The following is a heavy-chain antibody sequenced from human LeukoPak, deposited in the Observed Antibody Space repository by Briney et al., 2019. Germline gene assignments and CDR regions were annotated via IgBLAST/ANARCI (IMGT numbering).Heavy chain of an antibody. D-gene: IGHD6-19*01. V-gene: IGHV3-66*04. CDR1: GFTVSTNY. Sequence: PGGSLRLSCAASGFTVSTNYMSWVRQAPGKGLEWVSSLYAGGGTYYTDSVKGRFTISRDNSKNTLYLQMNSLRAEDTAVYYCARQRGSGCLDYWGQGTLVTVSS. CDR3: ARQRGSGCLDY. CDR2: LYAGGGT. J-gene: IGHJ4*02.